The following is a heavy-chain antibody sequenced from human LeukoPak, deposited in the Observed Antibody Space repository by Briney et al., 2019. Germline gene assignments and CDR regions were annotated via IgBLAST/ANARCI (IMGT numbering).Heavy chain of an antibody. CDR1: GFTFSSYW. Sequence: TGGSLRLSCAASGFTFSSYWMSWVRQAPGKGLEWVANIKQDGSEKYYVDSVKGRFTFSRDNAKNSLYLQMNSLRAEDTAVYLCARIGLGYYYFDYWGQGTLVTVSS. V-gene: IGHV3-7*01. D-gene: IGHD1-26*01. CDR3: ARIGLGYYYFDY. CDR2: IKQDGSEK. J-gene: IGHJ4*02.